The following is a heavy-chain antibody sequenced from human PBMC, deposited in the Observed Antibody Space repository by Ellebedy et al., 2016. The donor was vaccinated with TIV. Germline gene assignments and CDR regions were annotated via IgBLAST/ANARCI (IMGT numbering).Heavy chain of an antibody. CDR1: GDSVSSEDYY. CDR2: IYESGTT. Sequence: MPSETLSLTCTVSGDSVSSEDYYWSWIRQFPGRGLEWLGYIYESGTTDYNPSLKSRVTMSIDASKNQFSLRLSSVTAADTAVYYCARVNLTGYKVYNWFVPWGRGTPVTVSS. D-gene: IGHD3-9*01. V-gene: IGHV4-61*08. J-gene: IGHJ5*02. CDR3: ARVNLTGYKVYNWFVP.